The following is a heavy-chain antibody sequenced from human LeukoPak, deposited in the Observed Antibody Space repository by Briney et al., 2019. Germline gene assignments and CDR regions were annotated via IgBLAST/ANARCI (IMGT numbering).Heavy chain of an antibody. CDR1: GFTFSTYV. Sequence: PGGSLRLPCAASGFTFSTYVIHWVRQAPGKGLEWVALIWHDGSNKYYGDSVKDRFTISRDNSKNTLYLQMDSLRDEDTAVYYCARDRGYTYGHPLDYWGQGTLVTVSS. D-gene: IGHD5-18*01. CDR3: ARDRGYTYGHPLDY. CDR2: IWHDGSNK. V-gene: IGHV3-33*01. J-gene: IGHJ4*02.